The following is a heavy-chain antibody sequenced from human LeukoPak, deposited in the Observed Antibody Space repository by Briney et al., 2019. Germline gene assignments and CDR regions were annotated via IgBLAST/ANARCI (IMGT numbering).Heavy chain of an antibody. CDR1: GYTFTSYG. CDR3: ARDSSNIASAGNSDY. V-gene: IGHV1-18*01. CDR2: ISAYNGNT. D-gene: IGHD6-13*01. Sequence: ASVKVSCKASGYTFTSYGISWVRQAPGQGLEWMGWISAYNGNTNYAQNLQGRVTMTTDTSTSAAYLELRSLRSDDTAVYYCARDSSNIASAGNSDYWGQGTLVTVSS. J-gene: IGHJ4*02.